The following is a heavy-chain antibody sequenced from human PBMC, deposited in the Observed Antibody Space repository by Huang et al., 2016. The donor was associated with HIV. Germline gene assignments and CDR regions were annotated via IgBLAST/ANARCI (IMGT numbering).Heavy chain of an antibody. V-gene: IGHV1-69*01. CDR2: GSPTFGTA. Sequence: QVQLVQSGAEVKKPGSSVKVSCKASGGSFRNFAIGWVRQAPGQGLAWMGGGSPTFGTANDAQKFQGRVTIIADESTSTAYMELSSLRSEDTAVYYCATVDYYDTSGPQRGYFDNWGQGTLVTVSS. CDR1: GGSFRNFA. D-gene: IGHD3-22*01. CDR3: ATVDYYDTSGPQRGYFDN. J-gene: IGHJ4*02.